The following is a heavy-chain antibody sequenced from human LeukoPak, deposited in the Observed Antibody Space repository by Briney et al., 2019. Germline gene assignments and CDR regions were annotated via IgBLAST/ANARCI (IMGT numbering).Heavy chain of an antibody. CDR1: GFIFSKYS. J-gene: IGHJ4*02. CDR2: IRSSIDNI. V-gene: IGHV3-48*02. D-gene: IGHD2-15*01. Sequence: GGSLRLSCAASGFIFSKYSMHSVRQAPRQGGEGVSYIRSSIDNIYSTDSVKGRVNISRAKAEQSLYLPMNRVREQTTAVFFCARDGYCSSGSCYGSYDYWGQGTLVTVSS. CDR3: ARDGYCSSGSCYGSYDY.